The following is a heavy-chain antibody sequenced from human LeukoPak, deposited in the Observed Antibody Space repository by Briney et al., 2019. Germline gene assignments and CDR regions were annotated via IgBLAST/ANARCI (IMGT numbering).Heavy chain of an antibody. CDR1: GYTFTSYG. Sequence: ASVKVSCKASGYTFTSYGISWVRQAPGQGLEWMGWISAYNGNTNYALKLQGRVTMTTDTSTSTAYMELRSLRSDDTAVYYCARDLRKGSGPPTLNWFDPWGQGTLVTVSS. V-gene: IGHV1-18*01. J-gene: IGHJ5*02. D-gene: IGHD1-1*01. CDR2: ISAYNGNT. CDR3: ARDLRKGSGPPTLNWFDP.